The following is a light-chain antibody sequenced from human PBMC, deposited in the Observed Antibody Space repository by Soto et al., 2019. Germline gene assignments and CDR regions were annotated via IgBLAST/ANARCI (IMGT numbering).Light chain of an antibody. Sequence: QSVLTQPPSASGSPGQSVTISCTGTSSDVGAYNYVSWYQQLPGKAPKLIIYEVSKRPSGVPDRFSGSKSGNTASLTVSGLQAEDEADYYCTSYAGTYSFFYVFGTGTKLTVL. V-gene: IGLV2-8*01. CDR1: SSDVGAYNY. CDR3: TSYAGTYSFFYV. CDR2: EVS. J-gene: IGLJ1*01.